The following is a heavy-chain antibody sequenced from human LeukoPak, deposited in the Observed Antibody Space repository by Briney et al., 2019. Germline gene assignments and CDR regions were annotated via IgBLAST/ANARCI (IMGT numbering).Heavy chain of an antibody. J-gene: IGHJ4*02. D-gene: IGHD1-26*01. CDR2: IGKRGSGK. Sequence: GGSLRLSCVASGFTFSISWVTWVRQAPGKGLEWVATIGKRGSGKYYADSVKGRFAISRDYATNSVFLQMNSLRAEDTSVYYCARDAGWGYYDLWGQGTPVTVSS. V-gene: IGHV3-7*01. CDR1: GFTFSISW. CDR3: ARDAGWGYYDL.